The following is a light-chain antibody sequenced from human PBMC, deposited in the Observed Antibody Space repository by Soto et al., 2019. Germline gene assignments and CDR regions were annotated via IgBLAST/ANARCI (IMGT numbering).Light chain of an antibody. CDR2: HTS. CDR3: QQYETLPYT. J-gene: IGKJ2*01. V-gene: IGKV1-33*01. Sequence: EIQMTQSPSSLPASVGDRVTIACQASQDINNFLNWYQQKPGEAPKLLIFHTSNLEAGVPSRFSGSGSGTSFTLTITSLQPEDFATYYCQQYETLPYTFVPGTKVDIK. CDR1: QDINNF.